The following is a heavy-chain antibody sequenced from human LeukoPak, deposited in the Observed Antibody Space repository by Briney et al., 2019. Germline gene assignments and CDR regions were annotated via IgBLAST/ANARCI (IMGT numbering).Heavy chain of an antibody. CDR1: GFTFRNAW. V-gene: IGHV3-15*07. Sequence: GGSLRLSCAASGFTFRNAWMNWVRQAPGKGLEWVGRIKSKTDGGTTDYAAPVKGRFTISRDDSKNTLYLQMNSLKTEDTAVYYCTTEVPYDFWSGYYLDYYYYYGMDVWGQGTTVTVSS. D-gene: IGHD3-3*01. CDR2: IKSKTDGGTT. CDR3: TTEVPYDFWSGYYLDYYYYYGMDV. J-gene: IGHJ6*02.